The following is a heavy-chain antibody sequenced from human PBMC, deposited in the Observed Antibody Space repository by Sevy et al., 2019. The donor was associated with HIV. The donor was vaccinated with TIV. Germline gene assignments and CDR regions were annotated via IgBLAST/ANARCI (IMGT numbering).Heavy chain of an antibody. V-gene: IGHV3-48*01. Sequence: GGSLRLSCAASGFTFSSYTMNWVRQAPGKGLEWVSYISTTSIITYYADSVRGRFTISRDDAKNSLYLQMNSLRAEDTAVYYCARDASPYCSGGRCYFDAFDIWGQGTMVTVSS. D-gene: IGHD2-15*01. CDR2: ISTTSIIT. J-gene: IGHJ3*02. CDR3: ARDASPYCSGGRCYFDAFDI. CDR1: GFTFSSYT.